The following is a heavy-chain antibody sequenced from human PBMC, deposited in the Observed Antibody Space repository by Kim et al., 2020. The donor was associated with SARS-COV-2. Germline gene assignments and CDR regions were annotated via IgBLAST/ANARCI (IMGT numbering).Heavy chain of an antibody. CDR2: IYYSGST. D-gene: IGHD6-6*01. J-gene: IGHJ6*02. V-gene: IGHV4-30-4*01. CDR3: ARDHAYSYSSSSLIPSDQRDGVYYGMDV. Sequence: SETLSLTCTVSGGSISSGDYYWSWIRQPPGKGLEWIGYIYYSGSTYYNPSLKSRVTISVDTSKNQFSLKLSSVTAADTAVYYCARDHAYSYSSSSLIPSDQRDGVYYGMDVWGQGTTVTVSS. CDR1: GGSISSGDYY.